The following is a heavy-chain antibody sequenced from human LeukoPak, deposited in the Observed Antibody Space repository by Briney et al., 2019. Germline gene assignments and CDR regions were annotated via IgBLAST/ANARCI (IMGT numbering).Heavy chain of an antibody. V-gene: IGHV1-2*02. CDR3: ARARNIVVVPAAIRAFDI. J-gene: IGHJ3*02. D-gene: IGHD2-2*01. CDR2: INPNSGGT. CDR1: GYAFTGYY. Sequence: GASVKVSCKASGYAFTGYYMHWVRQAPGQGLEWMGWINPNSGGTNYAQKFQGRVTMTRDTSISTACMELSRLRSDDTAVYYCARARNIVVVPAAIRAFDIWGQGTMVTVSS.